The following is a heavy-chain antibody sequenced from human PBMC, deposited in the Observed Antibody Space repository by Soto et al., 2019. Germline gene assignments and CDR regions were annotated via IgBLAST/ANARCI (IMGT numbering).Heavy chain of an antibody. Sequence: QIQLVQSGAEVKKPGASVKVSCKASGFTFSDYGFSWVRQAPGRGLEWMGWISAVNGETNYTQKSEGRVAMPTDAATTTAYMELRSLTVDDTAVYYCVRDQQWLLPVPLNFDYWGQGTVVTVSS. J-gene: IGHJ4*02. CDR1: GFTFSDYG. V-gene: IGHV1-18*01. D-gene: IGHD6-19*01. CDR2: ISAVNGET. CDR3: VRDQQWLLPVPLNFDY.